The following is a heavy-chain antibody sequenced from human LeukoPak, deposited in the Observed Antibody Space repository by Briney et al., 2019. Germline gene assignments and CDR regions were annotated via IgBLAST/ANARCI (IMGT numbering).Heavy chain of an antibody. Sequence: PGGSLRLSCAASGFTLSSYAMSWVRKAPRKGQETVSAISGSGGSTYYADSAKGRFTISRDNSKNTLYLQMNSLRDEDTAVYYCAKDTGSSGYYYFDYWGQGTLVTVSS. V-gene: IGHV3-23*01. CDR1: GFTLSSYA. J-gene: IGHJ4*02. D-gene: IGHD3-22*01. CDR3: AKDTGSSGYYYFDY. CDR2: ISGSGGST.